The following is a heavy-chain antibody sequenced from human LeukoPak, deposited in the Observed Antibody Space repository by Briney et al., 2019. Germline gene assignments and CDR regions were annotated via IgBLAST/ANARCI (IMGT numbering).Heavy chain of an antibody. CDR1: GVTLSELS. J-gene: IGHJ5*02. Sequence: ASVKVSCKVSGVTLSELSMHWLRQAPGEGLEWMGGFDSKDGETIYAQKFQGRVTMTEDSSTDTAYMELSSLRSDDTAVYYCATDYFAGDHLLANWFDPWGQGTLVIVSS. CDR2: FDSKDGET. D-gene: IGHD3-9*01. CDR3: ATDYFAGDHLLANWFDP. V-gene: IGHV1-24*01.